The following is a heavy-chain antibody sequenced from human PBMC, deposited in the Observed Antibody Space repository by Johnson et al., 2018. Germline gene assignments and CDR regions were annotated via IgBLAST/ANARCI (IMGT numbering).Heavy chain of an antibody. CDR1: GFIFTSYW. CDR2: IKPDGSEK. Sequence: EVQLVETGGGLVQPGGSLRLSCAASGFIFTSYWISWVRQAPGKGLEWVANIKPDGSEKYYVDSVKGRFAISRDNAKNSLYLQMNNLRAEDTAVYYCTRGLYEAWGQGTMVTVSS. V-gene: IGHV3-7*01. J-gene: IGHJ3*01. D-gene: IGHD3-10*01. CDR3: TRGLYEA.